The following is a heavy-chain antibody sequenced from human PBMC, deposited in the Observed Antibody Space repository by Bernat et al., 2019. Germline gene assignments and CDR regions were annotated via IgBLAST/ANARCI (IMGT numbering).Heavy chain of an antibody. J-gene: IGHJ6*02. V-gene: IGHV4-4*02. CDR3: AGVGMSGYSYGYAFYYYYGMDV. D-gene: IGHD5-18*01. Sequence: QVQLQESGPGLVKPSGTLSLTCAVSGGSISSSNWWSWVRQPPGKGLEWIGEIYHSGSTNYNPSLMSRVTISVDKSNSQISLKLSSVTAADTAVYYCAGVGMSGYSYGYAFYYYYGMDVWGQGTTVTVSS. CDR1: GGSISSSNW. CDR2: IYHSGST.